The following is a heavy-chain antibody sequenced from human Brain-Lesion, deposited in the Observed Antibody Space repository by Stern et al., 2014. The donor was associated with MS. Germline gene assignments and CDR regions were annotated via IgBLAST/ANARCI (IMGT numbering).Heavy chain of an antibody. D-gene: IGHD3-3*01. CDR3: ARVYNTIYGIVTQRGSGMDV. V-gene: IGHV3-7*01. Sequence: EVQLEESGGGLVQPGGSLTISCTAAGFTFGNYWMTWVRQAPGKGLEGVANIKEDGNEKNYVDSVKGRFTISRDNARNSLYLQMNSLRVEDTALYYCARVYNTIYGIVTQRGSGMDVWGQGTTVIVSS. CDR2: IKEDGNEK. CDR1: GFTFGNYW. J-gene: IGHJ6*02.